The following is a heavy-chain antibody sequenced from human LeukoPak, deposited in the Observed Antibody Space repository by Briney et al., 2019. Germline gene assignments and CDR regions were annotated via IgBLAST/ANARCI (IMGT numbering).Heavy chain of an antibody. Sequence: SETLSLTCTVSGGSISSSSYYWGWIRQPPGKGLEWIGSIYYSGSTYYNPSLKSRVTISVDTSKNQFSLKLSSVTAADTAVYYCARLVSGSYSGVDYWGQGTLVTVSS. CDR2: IYYSGST. J-gene: IGHJ4*02. CDR1: GGSISSSSYY. D-gene: IGHD1-26*01. V-gene: IGHV4-39*01. CDR3: ARLVSGSYSGVDY.